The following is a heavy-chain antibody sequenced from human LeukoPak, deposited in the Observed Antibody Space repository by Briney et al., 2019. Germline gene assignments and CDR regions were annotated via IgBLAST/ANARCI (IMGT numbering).Heavy chain of an antibody. Sequence: SQTLSLTCTVSVGSISSGNYYYSWIRQSAGKGMEWIGNIYMSGSTRYNPSLMSRVAMSVDTSKNQFSLKISSATAADTAVYYCARDWGIAAATPYYFDHWGQGTLVTVSS. CDR1: VGSISSGNYY. J-gene: IGHJ4*02. D-gene: IGHD6-13*01. CDR3: ARDWGIAAATPYYFDH. V-gene: IGHV4-61*09. CDR2: IYMSGST.